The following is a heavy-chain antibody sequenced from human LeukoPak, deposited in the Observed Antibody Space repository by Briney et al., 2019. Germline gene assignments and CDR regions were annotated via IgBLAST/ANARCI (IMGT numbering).Heavy chain of an antibody. CDR1: GFTFSSYA. Sequence: GGSLRLSCAASGFTFSSYAMSWVRQAPGKGLEWVSAISGSGGSTYYADSVKGRFTISRDNSKNTLYLQMNSLRAEDTAVYYCAKVPPPIVYSGSYGVVAPNEYYFDYWGQGTLVTVSS. J-gene: IGHJ4*02. D-gene: IGHD1-26*01. V-gene: IGHV3-23*01. CDR2: ISGSGGST. CDR3: AKVPPPIVYSGSYGVVAPNEYYFDY.